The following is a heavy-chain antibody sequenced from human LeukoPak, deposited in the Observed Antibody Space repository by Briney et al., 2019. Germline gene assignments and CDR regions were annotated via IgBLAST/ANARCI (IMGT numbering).Heavy chain of an antibody. J-gene: IGHJ4*02. CDR2: ITGSGDVT. D-gene: IGHD3-22*01. CDR3: ARDRPNYYGSNGHYYRRNGDY. Sequence: GGSLRLSCAASGFTFSSYAMSWVRQAPGKGLQWGSSITGSGDVTYYADSVKVRFTISRYNSENNMYLQMNIQRVEDTAVYFCARDRPNYYGSNGHYYRRNGDYWGQGTLVTVSS. CDR1: GFTFSSYA. V-gene: IGHV3-23*01.